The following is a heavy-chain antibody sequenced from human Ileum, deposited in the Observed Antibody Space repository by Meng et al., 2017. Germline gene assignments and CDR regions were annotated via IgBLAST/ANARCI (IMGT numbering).Heavy chain of an antibody. CDR1: GGSLSSGDYY. V-gene: IGHV4-30-4*01. CDR3: ARENTIFGVVWGSWFDP. D-gene: IGHD3-3*01. J-gene: IGHJ5*02. Sequence: QVQLQESGPGLVKPSQTLSPTCTCSGGSLSSGDYYWSWYRQPPGKGLEWIGYIYYSGSTYYNPSLKSRVTISVDTSKNQFSLKLSSVTAADTAVYYCARENTIFGVVWGSWFDPWGQGTLVTVSS. CDR2: IYYSGST.